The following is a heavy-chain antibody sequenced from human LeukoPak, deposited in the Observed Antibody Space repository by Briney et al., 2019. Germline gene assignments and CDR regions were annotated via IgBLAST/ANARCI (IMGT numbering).Heavy chain of an antibody. CDR3: ARGSLGYDYSTSPWYYFDY. V-gene: IGHV1-2*02. J-gene: IGHJ4*02. Sequence: ASVKVSCKASGYTFTGYYMHWVRQAPGQGLEWMGWINPNSGGTNYAQKFQGRVTMTRDASICTAYMELSRLRSDDTAVYYCARGSLGYDYSTSPWYYFDYWGQGTMVTVSS. D-gene: IGHD5-12*01. CDR2: INPNSGGT. CDR1: GYTFTGYY.